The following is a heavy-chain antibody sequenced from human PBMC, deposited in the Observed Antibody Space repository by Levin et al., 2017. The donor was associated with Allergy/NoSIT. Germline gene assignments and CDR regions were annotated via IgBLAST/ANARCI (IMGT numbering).Heavy chain of an antibody. J-gene: IGHJ4*02. CDR3: ARGTRTGTKRIDY. Sequence: LSLTCTVSDDSIGSSPYFWGWIRQPPGKGLEWIGSISDSGSTYYSLSLKSRVTISKDTSKNQLSLRLTSVTAADTALYYCARGTRTGTKRIDYWGQGTLVTVSS. V-gene: IGHV4-39*07. D-gene: IGHD1-1*01. CDR2: ISDSGST. CDR1: DDSIGSSPYF.